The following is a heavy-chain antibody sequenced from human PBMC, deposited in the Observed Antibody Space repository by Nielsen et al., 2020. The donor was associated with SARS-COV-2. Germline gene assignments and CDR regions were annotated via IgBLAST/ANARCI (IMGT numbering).Heavy chain of an antibody. CDR1: GLPFSSSW. CDR2: IKEDGSET. Sequence: GGSLSLSCAASGLPFSSSWMTWVRQTPGKGLEWVANIKEDGSETFYVDSAKGRFTVSRDNAKNSLYLQMNSLRVEDTAIYYCTGSGRYWGQGTLVTVSS. J-gene: IGHJ4*02. V-gene: IGHV3-7*01. CDR3: TGSGRY. D-gene: IGHD6-19*01.